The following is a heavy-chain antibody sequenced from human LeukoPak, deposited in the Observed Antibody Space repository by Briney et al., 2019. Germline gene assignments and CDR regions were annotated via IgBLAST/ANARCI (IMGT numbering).Heavy chain of an antibody. CDR2: INSSGGTT. J-gene: IGHJ4*02. CDR3: ASSRASRTTCLDY. V-gene: IGHV3-23*01. D-gene: IGHD2-2*01. CDR1: GFTFSSYG. Sequence: GGSLRLSCAASGFTFSSYGMNWVRQAPGKGLEWVSDINSSGGTTYYADSVKGRFTISRDNSKNTLYLQMNSLRAEDTAVYYCASSRASRTTCLDYWGQGTLVTVSS.